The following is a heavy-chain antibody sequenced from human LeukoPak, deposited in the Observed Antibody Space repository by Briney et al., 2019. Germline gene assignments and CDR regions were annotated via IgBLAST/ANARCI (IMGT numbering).Heavy chain of an antibody. CDR3: AREVSSGWSNDDAFDI. J-gene: IGHJ3*02. CDR2: ISSSGSTM. D-gene: IGHD6-19*01. V-gene: IGHV3-48*03. Sequence: PGGSLRLSCAASGFTFSSYEMNRVRQAPGKGLEWVSYISSSGSTMSYADSVKGRFSISRYNAKNSLYLQLSSLRAEDTAVYYCAREVSSGWSNDDAFDIWGQGTMVTVSS. CDR1: GFTFSSYE.